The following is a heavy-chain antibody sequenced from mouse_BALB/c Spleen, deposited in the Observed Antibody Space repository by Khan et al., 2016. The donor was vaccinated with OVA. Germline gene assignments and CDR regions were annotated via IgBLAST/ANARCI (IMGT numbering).Heavy chain of an antibody. CDR3: ADHLTGALAY. CDR2: ISSGGDYT. V-gene: IGHV5-6*01. D-gene: IGHD4-1*01. Sequence: EVELVESGGGLVTPSGSLTLSCAASGFTFSSYSMSWVRQTPDKRLEWVASISSGGDYTYYPDRVTGLFTIYSNNAKNTQNLQMSDLKSEDTAMYYCADHLTGALAYWGQGTLVTVSA. CDR1: GFTFSSYS. J-gene: IGHJ3*01.